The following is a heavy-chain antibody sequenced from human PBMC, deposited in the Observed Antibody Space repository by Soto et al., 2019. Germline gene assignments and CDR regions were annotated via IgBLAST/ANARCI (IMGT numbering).Heavy chain of an antibody. D-gene: IGHD3-16*01. CDR2: IYYSGST. CDR3: ARGYDYIWGKAAGGYYYYMDV. CDR1: GGSISSRDFY. Sequence: SETLSLTCTVSGGSISSRDFYWGWLRQTPGKGLEVIGYIYYSGSTNYNPSLKSRVTISVDTSKNQFSLKLSSVTAADTAVYYCARGYDYIWGKAAGGYYYYMDVWGKGTTVTSP. V-gene: IGHV4-61*08. J-gene: IGHJ6*03.